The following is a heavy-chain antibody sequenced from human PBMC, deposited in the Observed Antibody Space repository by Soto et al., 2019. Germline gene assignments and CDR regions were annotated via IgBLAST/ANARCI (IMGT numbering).Heavy chain of an antibody. D-gene: IGHD2-8*02. CDR2: INPNSGGT. J-gene: IGHJ3*01. V-gene: IGHV1-2*04. CDR1: GYTFTGYY. Sequence: ASVKVSCKASGYTFTGYYMHWVRQAPGQGLEWMGWINPNSGGTNYAQKFQGWVTMTRDTSISTAYMELSRLRSDDTAVYYCARARGVYVFDFWGQGTMVIVSS. CDR3: ARARGVYVFDF.